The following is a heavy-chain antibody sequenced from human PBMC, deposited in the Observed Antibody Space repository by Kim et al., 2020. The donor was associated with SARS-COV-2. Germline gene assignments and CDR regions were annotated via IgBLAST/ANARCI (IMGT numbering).Heavy chain of an antibody. CDR3: ATRNLPYGDYTTAHAFDI. J-gene: IGHJ3*02. V-gene: IGHV1-18*01. CDR1: GYTFTSYG. Sequence: ASVKVSCKASGYTFTSYGISWVRQAPGQGLEWMGWISAYNGNTNYAQKLQGRVTMTTDTSTRTAYMEPSSLRSDDTAGYYCATRNLPYGDYTTAHAFDIWGQGTMVTVSS. D-gene: IGHD4-17*01. CDR2: ISAYNGNT.